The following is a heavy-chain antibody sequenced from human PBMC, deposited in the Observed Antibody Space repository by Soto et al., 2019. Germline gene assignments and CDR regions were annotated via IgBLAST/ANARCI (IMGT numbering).Heavy chain of an antibody. CDR2: IWYDGSNK. V-gene: IGHV3-33*01. CDR3: ARDFGRTAHAVGPIDY. J-gene: IGHJ4*02. D-gene: IGHD1-26*01. CDR1: GFTFSSYG. Sequence: QVQLVESGGGVVQPGRSLRLSCAASGFTFSSYGMHWVRQAPGKGLEWVAVIWYDGSNKYYADSVKGRFTISRDNSKNTLYLQMNSLRAEDTAVYYCARDFGRTAHAVGPIDYWGQGTLVTVSS.